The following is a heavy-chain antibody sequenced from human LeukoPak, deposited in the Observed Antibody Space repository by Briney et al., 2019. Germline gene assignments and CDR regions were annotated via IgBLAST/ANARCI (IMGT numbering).Heavy chain of an antibody. CDR2: IYNYTGNT. V-gene: IGHV4-34*01. D-gene: IGHD2-15*01. Sequence: AETLSLTCDVCGGSFTDYFWIWVRQSPGKGLEWIGEIYNYTGNTNYNPSINSRASINLEQSKNQFPLELRSVTAEAPAVYYGSRVRIAEIVVVHSFLYSMVVWSERPTFTVSS. CDR3: SRVRIAEIVVVHSFLYSMVV. CDR1: GGSFTDYF. J-gene: IGHJ6*04.